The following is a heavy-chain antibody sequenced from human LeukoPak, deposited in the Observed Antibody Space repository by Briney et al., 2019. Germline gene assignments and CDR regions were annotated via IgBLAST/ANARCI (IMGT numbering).Heavy chain of an antibody. Sequence: GGSLRLSCAASGFTFEDYTMHWVRQAPGKGLEWVSLISGDGTTPFYADSVKGRFTISRDNSKNSLYLQMNSLTTEDTALYYCAKDSYYYDSSGYYYGNFDYWGQGTLVTVSS. J-gene: IGHJ4*02. CDR2: ISGDGTTP. CDR1: GFTFEDYT. CDR3: AKDSYYYDSSGYYYGNFDY. D-gene: IGHD3-22*01. V-gene: IGHV3-43*02.